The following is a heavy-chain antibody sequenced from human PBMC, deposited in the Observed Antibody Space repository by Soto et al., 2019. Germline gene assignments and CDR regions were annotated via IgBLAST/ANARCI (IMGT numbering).Heavy chain of an antibody. D-gene: IGHD2-15*01. CDR3: AREGGRYCTGGSCPVDY. CDR1: GGSISSSSYY. CDR2: IYYSGNT. J-gene: IGHJ4*02. Sequence: QLQLQESGPGLVKPSETLSLTCTVSGGSISSSSYYWGWIRQPPGKGLEWIGSIYYSGNTYYTPSLQSRVTISVDTSTNQFSLKLSSVTAADTAVYYCAREGGRYCTGGSCPVDYWGQGTLVTVSS. V-gene: IGHV4-39*02.